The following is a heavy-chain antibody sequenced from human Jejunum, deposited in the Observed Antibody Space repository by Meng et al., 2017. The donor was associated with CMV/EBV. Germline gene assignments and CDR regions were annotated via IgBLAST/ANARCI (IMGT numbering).Heavy chain of an antibody. J-gene: IGHJ4*02. CDR2: ISGSGGSI. Sequence: SGFTFNIYAMSWVRQAPGKGLEWVSSISGSGGSIYYADSVKGRFTISRDNSKNSLFLQMNSLRAEDTAVYYCTRDYPFTVISTPFHYWGQGTLVTVSS. V-gene: IGHV3-21*01. CDR3: TRDYPFTVISTPFHY. D-gene: IGHD4-11*01. CDR1: GFTFNIYA.